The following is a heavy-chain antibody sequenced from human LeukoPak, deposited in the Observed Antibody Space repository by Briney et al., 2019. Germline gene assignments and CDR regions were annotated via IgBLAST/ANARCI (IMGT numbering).Heavy chain of an antibody. D-gene: IGHD6-13*01. J-gene: IGHJ3*02. V-gene: IGHV4-59*01. CDR1: GDSISNYY. CDR2: IYYSGTT. CDR3: ARVTQQQLTDAFNI. Sequence: NPSETLSLTCTASGDSISNYYWNWIRQPPGKGLEWMGDIYYSGTTNYTPSLKSRVTISVDTSKTQFSLKLSSVTAADTAVYYCARVTQQQLTDAFNIWGQGTMVTVSS.